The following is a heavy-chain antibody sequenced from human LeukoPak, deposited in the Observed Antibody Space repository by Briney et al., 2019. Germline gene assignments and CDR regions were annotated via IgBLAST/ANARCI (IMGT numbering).Heavy chain of an antibody. CDR3: AKDIARGSSSHSPLYAFDI. Sequence: GGSLRLSCAASGFTFSSYAMSWVRQAPGKGLEWVSAISGSAGSTYYADSVKGRFTVSRDNSKNTLYLQMNSLRAEDTAVYYCAKDIARGSSSHSPLYAFDIWGQGTMVTVSS. D-gene: IGHD2-15*01. CDR1: GFTFSSYA. CDR2: ISGSAGST. J-gene: IGHJ3*02. V-gene: IGHV3-23*01.